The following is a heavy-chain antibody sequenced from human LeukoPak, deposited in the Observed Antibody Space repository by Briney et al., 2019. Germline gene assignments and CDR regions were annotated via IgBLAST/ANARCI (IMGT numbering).Heavy chain of an antibody. Sequence: PGASVKVSCTASGYTFTSYYMHWVRQAPGQGLEWMGLINPSGGSTSYAQKFQGRVTMTRDTSTSTVYMELSSLRSEDTAVYYCARAPSIVVVPAAIQGYWFDPWGQGTLVTVSS. CDR2: INPSGGST. CDR3: ARAPSIVVVPAAIQGYWFDP. D-gene: IGHD2-2*02. CDR1: GYTFTSYY. J-gene: IGHJ5*02. V-gene: IGHV1-46*01.